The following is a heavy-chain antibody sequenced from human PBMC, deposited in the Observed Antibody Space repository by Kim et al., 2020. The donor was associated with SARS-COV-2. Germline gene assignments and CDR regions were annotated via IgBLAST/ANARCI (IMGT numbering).Heavy chain of an antibody. CDR2: ISYDGSNK. D-gene: IGHD3-10*01. V-gene: IGHV3-30*18. CDR3: AKPTARLYGSGPDADAF. CDR1: GFTFSSYG. J-gene: IGHJ3*01. Sequence: GGSLRLSCAASGFTFSSYGMHWVRQAPGKGLEWVAVISYDGSNKYYADSVKGRFTISRDNSKNTLYLQMNSLRAEDTAVYYCAKPTARLYGSGPDADAF.